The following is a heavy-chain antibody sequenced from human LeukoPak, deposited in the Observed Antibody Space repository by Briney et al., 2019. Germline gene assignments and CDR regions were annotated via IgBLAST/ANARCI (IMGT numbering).Heavy chain of an antibody. Sequence: PGGSLRLSCAASGFTFSSYGMHWVRQAPGKGLEWVANIKQDGSEKYYVDSVKGRFTISRDNAKNSLYLQMNSLRAEDTAVYYCARETLWFGEFYMDVWGKGTTVTISS. CDR3: ARETLWFGEFYMDV. CDR2: IKQDGSEK. CDR1: GFTFSSYG. V-gene: IGHV3-7*01. J-gene: IGHJ6*03. D-gene: IGHD3-10*01.